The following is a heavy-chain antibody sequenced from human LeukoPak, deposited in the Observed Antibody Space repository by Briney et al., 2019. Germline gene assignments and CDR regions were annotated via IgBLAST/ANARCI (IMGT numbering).Heavy chain of an antibody. J-gene: IGHJ4*02. V-gene: IGHV3-11*01. CDR3: ARGPCDSSLPGY. CDR2: IANSGSFI. D-gene: IGHD2-21*02. CDR1: GFTFSDYF. Sequence: GGSLRLSCAASGFTFSDYFMSWIRQAPGKGLEWVSYIANSGSFIYYADSVRGRFTISRDNAKNSLYLQMNSLRAEDTAVYYCARGPCDSSLPGYWGQGTLVTVSS.